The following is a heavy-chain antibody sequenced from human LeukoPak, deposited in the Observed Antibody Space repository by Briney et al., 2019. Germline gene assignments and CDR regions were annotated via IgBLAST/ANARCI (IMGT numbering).Heavy chain of an antibody. Sequence: SETLSLTCTVSGGSISSHYWSWIRQPPGKGLEWIGYIYYSGSTNYNPPLKSRVTISVDTSKNQFSLKLSSVTAADTAVYHCARGPDIVVVPAASDWFDPWGQGTLVTVSS. CDR1: GGSISSHY. CDR3: ARGPDIVVVPAASDWFDP. V-gene: IGHV4-59*11. CDR2: IYYSGST. J-gene: IGHJ5*02. D-gene: IGHD2-2*01.